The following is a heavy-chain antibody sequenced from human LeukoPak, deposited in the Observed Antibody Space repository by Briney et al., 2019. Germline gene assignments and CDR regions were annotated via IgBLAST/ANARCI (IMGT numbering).Heavy chain of an antibody. D-gene: IGHD5-12*01. CDR2: ITPIFGTA. Sequence: GASVKVSCKASGGTFSSYAISWVRQAPGQGLEWMGRITPIFGTANYAQKFQGRVTITTDESTSTAYMELSSLRSEDTAVYYCARDSVSQKDIVATIGDYWGRGTLVTVSS. J-gene: IGHJ4*02. V-gene: IGHV1-69*05. CDR3: ARDSVSQKDIVATIGDY. CDR1: GGTFSSYA.